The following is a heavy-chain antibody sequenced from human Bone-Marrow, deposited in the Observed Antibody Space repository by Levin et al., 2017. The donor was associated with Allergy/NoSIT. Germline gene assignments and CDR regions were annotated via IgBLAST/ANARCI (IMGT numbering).Heavy chain of an antibody. CDR2: IKSKTDGGTT. D-gene: IGHD5-18*01. J-gene: IGHJ4*02. Sequence: GGSLRLSCAASGFTFSNAWMSWVRQAPGKGLEWVGRIKSKTDGGTTDYAAPVKGRFTISRDDSKNTLYLQMNSLKTEDTAVYYCTTTPISSGYSYGFDYWGQGTLVTVSS. CDR3: TTTPISSGYSYGFDY. V-gene: IGHV3-15*01. CDR1: GFTFSNAW.